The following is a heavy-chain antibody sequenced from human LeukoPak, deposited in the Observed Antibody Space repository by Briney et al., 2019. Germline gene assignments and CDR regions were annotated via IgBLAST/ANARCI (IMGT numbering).Heavy chain of an antibody. J-gene: IGHJ3*02. D-gene: IGHD2-21*02. V-gene: IGHV3-53*01. CDR2: IYSDSRT. Sequence: GGSLRLSCAASGFTVSDYYMSWVRQAPGKGLEWVLVIYSDSRTYYADSVRGRFTISRDNSNNTLHLQMNSLGGEDTAVYYCARCGSDYDGGAFDIWGQGTMVTVSS. CDR1: GFTVSDYY. CDR3: ARCGSDYDGGAFDI.